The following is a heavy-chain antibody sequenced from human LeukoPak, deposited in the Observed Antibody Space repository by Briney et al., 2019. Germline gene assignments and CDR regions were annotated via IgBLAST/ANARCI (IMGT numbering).Heavy chain of an antibody. CDR3: AWLPTRVASAWTHRPFDL. V-gene: IGHV1-18*01. D-gene: IGHD6-13*01. CDR2: FSPYNGKT. Sequence: APVRPSCTASGPTFINYGIVWVRQAPRHGLEWMGWFSPYNGKTKYAQNLQGRVTMTTATSTSTAYMELSGITFDETGGYGCAWLPTRVASAWTHRPFDLWGQGPRV. J-gene: IGHJ5*02. CDR1: GPTFINYG.